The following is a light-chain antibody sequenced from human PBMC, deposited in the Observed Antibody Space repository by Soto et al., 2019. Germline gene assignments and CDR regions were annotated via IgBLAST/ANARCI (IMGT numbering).Light chain of an antibody. CDR1: QSVSSSY. CDR2: GAS. Sequence: GNECISPGATYHHTSKASQSVSSSYLAWYQQKPGQAPRLLIYGASSRATGIPDRFSGSGSGTDFTLTISRLEPEDFVVYYCQQYASSPITFGQGTRLE. V-gene: IGKV3-20*01. CDR3: QQYASSPIT. J-gene: IGKJ5*01.